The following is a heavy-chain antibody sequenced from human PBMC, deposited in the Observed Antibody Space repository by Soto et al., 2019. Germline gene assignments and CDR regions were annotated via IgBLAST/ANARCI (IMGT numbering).Heavy chain of an antibody. CDR2: INGGSTT. Sequence: GVSLRLSCAASGFTFSSYAMSWVRQAPGKGLEWVTAINGGSTTYYADSVKGRFTISRDNSKNTLYLQLNSLRAEDTAVYYCAKDKDWSGVYGMDVWGQGTTVTV. V-gene: IGHV3-23*01. CDR3: AKDKDWSGVYGMDV. D-gene: IGHD3-3*01. CDR1: GFTFSSYA. J-gene: IGHJ6*02.